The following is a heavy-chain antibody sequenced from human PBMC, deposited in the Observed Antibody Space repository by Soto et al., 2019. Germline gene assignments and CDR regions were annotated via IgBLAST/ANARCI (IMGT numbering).Heavy chain of an antibody. D-gene: IGHD2-8*01. CDR2: SSPIFGTT. CDR1: GDTFNTYA. CDR3: ARSEYPNGVCYTFVDRYYFGLDF. V-gene: IGHV1-69*06. Sequence: QVQVVQSGAEVKEPGSTLKVSCKASGDTFNTYAISWVRQAPGQGREWLGGSSPIFGTTNYGQTLEGRITLIADKSTSTAYMELSSLRSEDTAVYYCARSEYPNGVCYTFVDRYYFGLDFCGQGTTVIVAS. J-gene: IGHJ6*02.